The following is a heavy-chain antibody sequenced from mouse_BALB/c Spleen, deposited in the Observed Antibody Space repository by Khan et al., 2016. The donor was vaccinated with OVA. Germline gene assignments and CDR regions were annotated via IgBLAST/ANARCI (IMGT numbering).Heavy chain of an antibody. V-gene: IGHV1S136*01. CDR2: INHYNDGA. CDR1: GYTFTNYI. Sequence: VQLQQSGPVLVKPGASVKMSCKASGYTFTNYIVHWVQQKPGQGLEWIGYINHYNDGAKYNEKFKGKATLTSAKSSSTAYMELSGLTSDDSSVYYCASVFGSGLWFVYWGHGTLVTVSA. D-gene: IGHD1-1*01. J-gene: IGHJ3*01. CDR3: ASVFGSGLWFVY.